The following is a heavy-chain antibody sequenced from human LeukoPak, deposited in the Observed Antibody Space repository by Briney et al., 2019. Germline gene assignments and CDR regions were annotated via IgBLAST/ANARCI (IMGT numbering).Heavy chain of an antibody. D-gene: IGHD3-22*01. Sequence: SDPLSLTCTVSSGSISSYYWSWIRRPTGKALEGIGYIYYSGSTNYNPSLKSRVTISVDTSKNQFSLKLSSVTAADTAVYYCAREGGSYDSSGYVDYWGQGTLVTVSS. CDR3: AREGGSYDSSGYVDY. V-gene: IGHV4-59*01. CDR1: SGSISSYY. J-gene: IGHJ4*02. CDR2: IYYSGST.